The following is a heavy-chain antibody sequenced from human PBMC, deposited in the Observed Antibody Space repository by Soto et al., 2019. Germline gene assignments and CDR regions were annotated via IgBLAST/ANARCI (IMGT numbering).Heavy chain of an antibody. Sequence: SETLSLTCAVFGGSISNSNWWTWVRQPPGKGLDWIGEIFHSGSTNYNSSLMGRVTISVDKANNHFSLKLSSVTAADTAVYYCDHSKILGAALCGQVTLVAVSS. J-gene: IGHJ4*02. CDR3: DHSKILGAAL. D-gene: IGHD1-26*01. V-gene: IGHV4-4*02. CDR1: GGSISNSNW. CDR2: IFHSGST.